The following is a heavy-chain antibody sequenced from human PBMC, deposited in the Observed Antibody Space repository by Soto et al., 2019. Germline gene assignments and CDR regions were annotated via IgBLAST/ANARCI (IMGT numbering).Heavy chain of an antibody. V-gene: IGHV3-30-3*01. CDR3: ARGTTPPRTDYLYYGMDV. D-gene: IGHD4-17*01. CDR1: GFTFSSYA. Sequence: QVRLVESGGGVVQPGRSLRLSCATSGFTFSSYALHWVRQATGKGLEWVAMISFAGTKIYYADSVKGRFTISRDNSKNTLYLQMNRLRTEDTAVYYCARGTTPPRTDYLYYGMDVWGQGNTVTVSS. CDR2: ISFAGTKI. J-gene: IGHJ6*02.